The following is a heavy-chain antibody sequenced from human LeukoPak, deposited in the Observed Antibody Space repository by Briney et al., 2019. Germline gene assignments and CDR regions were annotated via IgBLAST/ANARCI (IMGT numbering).Heavy chain of an antibody. CDR3: ARDGGGYCSSTSCLNPFDY. CDR1: GYTFTSYG. Sequence: ASVKVSCKASGYTFTSYGISWVRQAPGQGLEWMGWISAYNGNTNYAQKLQGRVTMTTDTSTSTAYMELRSLRSDDTAVYYCARDGGGYCSSTSCLNPFDYWGQGTLVTVSS. J-gene: IGHJ4*02. CDR2: ISAYNGNT. V-gene: IGHV1-18*01. D-gene: IGHD2-2*01.